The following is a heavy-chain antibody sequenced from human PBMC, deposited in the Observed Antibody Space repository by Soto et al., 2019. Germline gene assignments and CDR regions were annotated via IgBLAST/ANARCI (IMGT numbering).Heavy chain of an antibody. V-gene: IGHV3-30-3*01. CDR2: ISYDGSNK. CDR3: ARPDLDPLPAAPLGYGMDV. CDR1: GFTFSSYA. Sequence: QVQLVESGGGVVQPGRSLRLSCAASGFTFSSYAMHWARQAPGKGLEWVAVISYDGSNKYYADSVKGRFTISRDNSKNTLYLQMNSLRAEDTAVYYCARPDLDPLPAAPLGYGMDVWGQGTTVTVSS. D-gene: IGHD2-2*01. J-gene: IGHJ6*02.